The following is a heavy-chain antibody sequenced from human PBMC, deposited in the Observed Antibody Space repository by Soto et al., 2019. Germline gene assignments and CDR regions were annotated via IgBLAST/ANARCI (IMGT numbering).Heavy chain of an antibody. J-gene: IGHJ4*02. Sequence: PGGSLRLSCAASGFTFSSYAMSWVRQAPGKGLEWVSAISGSGGSTYYAYSVKGRFTISRDDSKNTLYLQMNSLRAEDTAVYYCAKGRGYCSSTSCYVGSDYWGQGTLVTVSS. D-gene: IGHD2-2*01. V-gene: IGHV3-23*01. CDR3: AKGRGYCSSTSCYVGSDY. CDR2: ISGSGGST. CDR1: GFTFSSYA.